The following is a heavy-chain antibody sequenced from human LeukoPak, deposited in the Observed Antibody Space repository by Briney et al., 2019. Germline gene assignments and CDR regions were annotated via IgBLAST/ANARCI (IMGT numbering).Heavy chain of an antibody. J-gene: IGHJ6*02. Sequence: GGSLRLSCAASGFTFSSYWMNWARQAPGKGLEWVASINHNGNVNYYVDSVKGRFTISRDNAKNSPYLQMSNLRAEDTAVYFCARGGGLDVWGQGATVTISS. V-gene: IGHV3-7*03. CDR3: ARGGGLDV. D-gene: IGHD3-16*01. CDR2: INHNGNVN. CDR1: GFTFSSYW.